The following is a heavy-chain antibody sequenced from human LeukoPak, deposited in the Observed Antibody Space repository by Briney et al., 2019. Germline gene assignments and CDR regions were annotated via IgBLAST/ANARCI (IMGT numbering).Heavy chain of an antibody. CDR1: GGSISSSSYY. J-gene: IGHJ4*02. CDR2: IYYSGST. Sequence: SETLSLTCTVSGGSISSSSYYWGWIRQPPGKGLEWIGSIYYSGSTYYNPSLKSRVTISVDTSKNQFSLKLSSVTAADTAVYYCARSYNYYDSSGYYFWGQGTLVTVSS. CDR3: ARSYNYYDSSGYYF. V-gene: IGHV4-39*07. D-gene: IGHD3-22*01.